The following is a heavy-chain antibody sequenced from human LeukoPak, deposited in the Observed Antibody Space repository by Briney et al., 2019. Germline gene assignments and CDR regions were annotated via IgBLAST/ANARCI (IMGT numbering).Heavy chain of an antibody. CDR2: INPSDNST. D-gene: IGHD3-10*01. Sequence: VASVKVSCKASGYTFTSYYMHWVRQAPGQGLEWMGIINPSDNSTTYAQKFQGRVTMTRDTSTSTVYMELSSLRSEDTAVYYCARARSYGSGSSYYMDVWGKGTTVTISS. V-gene: IGHV1-46*01. CDR3: ARARSYGSGSSYYMDV. J-gene: IGHJ6*03. CDR1: GYTFTSYY.